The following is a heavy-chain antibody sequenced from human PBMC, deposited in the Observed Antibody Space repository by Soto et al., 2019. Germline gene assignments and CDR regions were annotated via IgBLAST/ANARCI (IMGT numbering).Heavy chain of an antibody. CDR2: ISAYNGNT. V-gene: IGHV1-18*01. J-gene: IGHJ4*02. D-gene: IGHD2-2*01. CDR3: ARGDDCSSASCYDPYFDY. CDR1: GYTFTSYG. Sequence: SVKVSCKASGYTFTSYGISWVRQAPGQGLEWMGWISAYNGNTNYAQKLQGRVTMTTDTSTSTAYMELRSLRSDDTAVYYCARGDDCSSASCYDPYFDYWGQGTLVTVSS.